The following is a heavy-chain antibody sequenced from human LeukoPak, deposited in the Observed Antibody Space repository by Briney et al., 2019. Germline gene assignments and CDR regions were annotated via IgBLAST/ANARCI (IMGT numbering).Heavy chain of an antibody. J-gene: IGHJ3*02. CDR1: GDSISSGDYY. D-gene: IGHD3-22*01. V-gene: IGHV4-61*02. CDR3: ARGPYSYDSSGAFDI. CDR2: ISSSGST. Sequence: SETLSLTYTVSGDSISSGDYYWSWIRQPAGKGLEWIGRISSSGSTNYNPSLKSRVTISVDTSKNQFSLKLSSVTAADTAVYFCARGPYSYDSSGAFDIWGQGTMVTVSS.